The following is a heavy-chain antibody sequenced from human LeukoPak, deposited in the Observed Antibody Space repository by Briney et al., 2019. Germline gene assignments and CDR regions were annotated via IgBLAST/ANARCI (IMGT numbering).Heavy chain of an antibody. Sequence: GASVKVSCKASGYTFTSYYIHWVRQAPGQGLEWIGIINPSGGSTTYAQKFQGRVTMTRDTSTSTVYTELSSLRSEDTAVYYCARDRGCSSTSCYAPNFDYWGQGTLVTVSS. CDR1: GYTFTSYY. J-gene: IGHJ4*02. CDR3: ARDRGCSSTSCYAPNFDY. V-gene: IGHV1-46*01. CDR2: INPSGGST. D-gene: IGHD2-2*01.